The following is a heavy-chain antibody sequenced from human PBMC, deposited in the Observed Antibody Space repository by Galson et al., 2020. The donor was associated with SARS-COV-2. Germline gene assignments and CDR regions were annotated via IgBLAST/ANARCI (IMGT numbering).Heavy chain of an antibody. J-gene: IGHJ5*02. CDR2: ISAYNGNT. V-gene: IGHV1-18*01. CDR1: GYTFTSYG. Sequence: GESLKISCKASGYTFTSYGISWVRQAPGQGLEWMGWISAYNGNTNYAQKLQGRVTMTTDTSTSTAYMELRSLRSDDTAVYYCARIIALYYYYDSSPPWWFDPWGQGTLVTVSS. D-gene: IGHD3-22*01. CDR3: ARIIALYYYYDSSPPWWFDP.